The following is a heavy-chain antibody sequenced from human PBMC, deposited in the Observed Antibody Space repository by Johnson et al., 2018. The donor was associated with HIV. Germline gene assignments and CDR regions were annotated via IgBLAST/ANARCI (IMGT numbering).Heavy chain of an antibody. CDR3: ARDLLGYCTGGSCYSVVEAFDI. Sequence: QVQLVESGGGVVQPGRSLRLSCAASGFTFSSYAMHWVRQAPGKGLEWVSVIYSGGSTYYADSVKGRFTISRDNSKNTLYLQMHSLRAEDTAMYYCARDLLGYCTGGSCYSVVEAFDIWGQGTMVTVS. V-gene: IGHV3-NL1*01. D-gene: IGHD2-15*01. CDR1: GFTFSSYA. CDR2: IYSGGST. J-gene: IGHJ3*02.